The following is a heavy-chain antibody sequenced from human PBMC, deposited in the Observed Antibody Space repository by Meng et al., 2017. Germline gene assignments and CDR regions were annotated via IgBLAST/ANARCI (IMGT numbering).Heavy chain of an antibody. J-gene: IGHJ4*02. D-gene: IGHD4-17*01. V-gene: IGHV1-2*06. CDR1: GYTFTDHY. CDR2: IHPKSGDT. CDR3: TRGGDYGDYLDW. Sequence: QVQFVQSGAEVKSPGASVRVSCEAYGYTFTDHYLHWVRQAPGQGPEWMGRIHPKSGDTDYAQKFRGKVTMTRDTSIRTAYMELIRLISDGTAVYYCTRGGDYGDYLDWWGQGTLVTVSS.